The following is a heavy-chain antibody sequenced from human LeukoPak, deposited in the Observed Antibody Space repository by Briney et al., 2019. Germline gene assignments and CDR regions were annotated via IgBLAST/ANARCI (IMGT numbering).Heavy chain of an antibody. CDR3: AREDSSGSLRDAFDI. V-gene: IGHV1-2*04. J-gene: IGHJ3*02. Sequence: ASVKVSCKASGYTFTGYYMHWVRQAPGQGLEWMGWINPNSGGTNYAQKFQGWVTMTRDTSISTAYMELSRLRSDDTAVYYCAREDSSGSLRDAFDIWGQGTMVTVSS. CDR1: GYTFTGYY. CDR2: INPNSGGT. D-gene: IGHD3-22*01.